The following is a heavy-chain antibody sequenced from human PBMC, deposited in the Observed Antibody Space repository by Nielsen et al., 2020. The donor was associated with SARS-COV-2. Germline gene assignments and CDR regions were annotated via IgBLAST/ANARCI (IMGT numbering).Heavy chain of an antibody. CDR3: ARGGGNFTP. J-gene: IGHJ5*02. CDR1: GYSFANYG. Sequence: ASVKVSCKASGYSFANYGISWVRQAPGQGLEWMGWTSYNGDTNYSEKFQGRVTMTRDTFTSTGYMELRSLRFDDTAVYYCARGGGNFTPWGQGTLVTVSS. CDR2: TSYNGDT. V-gene: IGHV1-18*04. D-gene: IGHD4-23*01.